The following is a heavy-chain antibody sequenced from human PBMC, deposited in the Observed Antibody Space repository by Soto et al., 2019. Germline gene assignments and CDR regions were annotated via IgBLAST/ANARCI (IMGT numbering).Heavy chain of an antibody. CDR1: GDTFNSYD. V-gene: IGHV1-8*01. CDR2: MNPNSGNT. D-gene: IGHD3-10*01. CDR3: ARGRRWFGELLGYYYYYMDV. J-gene: IGHJ6*03. Sequence: ASAKLSCKASGDTFNSYDINWVRQATGQGLEWMGWMNPNSGNTGYAQKFQGRVTMTRNTSISTAYMELSSLRSEDTAVYYCARGRRWFGELLGYYYYYMDVWGKGTTVTVSS.